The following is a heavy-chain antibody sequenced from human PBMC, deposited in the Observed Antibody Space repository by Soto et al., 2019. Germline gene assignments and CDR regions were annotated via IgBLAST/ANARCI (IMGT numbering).Heavy chain of an antibody. J-gene: IGHJ6*02. CDR2: IYYSGST. D-gene: IGHD3-9*01. CDR1: GGSISSSSYY. V-gene: IGHV4-39*01. CDR3: WGVTGYDILTGYSGYYYYGMDV. Sequence: SETLSLTCTVSGGSISSSSYYWGWIRQPPGKGLEWIGSIYYSGSTYYNPSLKSRVTISVDTSKNQFSLKLSSVTAADTAVYYCWGVTGYDILTGYSGYYYYGMDVWGQGTTVTVSS.